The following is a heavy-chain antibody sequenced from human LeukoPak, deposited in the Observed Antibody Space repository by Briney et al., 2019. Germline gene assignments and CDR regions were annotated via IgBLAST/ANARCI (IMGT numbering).Heavy chain of an antibody. D-gene: IGHD3-10*01. CDR2: IRSSSGYI. CDR3: ATVRGGNTRDFDY. J-gene: IGHJ4*02. V-gene: IGHV3-21*01. Sequence: GGSLRLSCAASGFTFSSYNMRWVRQAPGKGLEWVSSIRSSSGYIYYADSVKGRFTISRDNAKNSLYLQMNSLRAEDTAVYHCATVRGGNTRDFDYWGQGTLVTVSS. CDR1: GFTFSSYN.